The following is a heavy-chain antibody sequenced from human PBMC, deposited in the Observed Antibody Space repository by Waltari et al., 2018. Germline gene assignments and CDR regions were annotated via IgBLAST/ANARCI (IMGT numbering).Heavy chain of an antibody. V-gene: IGHV4-39*01. CDR1: GGSIPNHRHY. CDR3: ATYIGASVGTAAFDV. D-gene: IGHD5-12*01. Sequence: QLQLQESGPGLVKPSETLSLTCSSSGGSIPNHRHYWGCNRQPPGQGPEWIATISSTGATYSSPSLQSRLTMSRDTSKNQLSLTLGSVTAADTAVYYCATYIGASVGTAAFDVWGQGTMVTVSS. CDR2: ISSTGAT. J-gene: IGHJ3*01.